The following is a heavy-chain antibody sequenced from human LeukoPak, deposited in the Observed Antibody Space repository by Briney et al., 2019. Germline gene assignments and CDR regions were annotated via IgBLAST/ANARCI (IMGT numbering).Heavy chain of an antibody. V-gene: IGHV4-59*08. CDR1: GGSISSYY. CDR3: ARRGPTANYYGSGSYYNELDY. D-gene: IGHD3-10*01. CDR2: VYFGGST. J-gene: IGHJ4*02. Sequence: SETLSLTCTVSGGSISSYYWSWIRQPPEKRLEWIGYVYFGGSTNYNPSLKSRVTISVDTSKNQFSLKLSSVTAADTAVYYCARRGPTANYYGSGSYYNELDYWGQGTLVTVSS.